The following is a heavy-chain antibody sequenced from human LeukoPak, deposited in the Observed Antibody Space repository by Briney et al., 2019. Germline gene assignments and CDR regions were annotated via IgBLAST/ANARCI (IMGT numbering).Heavy chain of an antibody. D-gene: IGHD2-8*01. CDR3: ADPGVGF. CDR2: IKQNGSEK. Sequence: GGSLRLSCAASGFTFSTYWMSWVRQAPGKGLEWVANIKQNGSEKSYVDSVKGRFTISRDNARNSLYLQMNNLGAEDTAIYYCADPGVGFWGQGTLVTVSS. V-gene: IGHV3-7*01. CDR1: GFTFSTYW. J-gene: IGHJ4*02.